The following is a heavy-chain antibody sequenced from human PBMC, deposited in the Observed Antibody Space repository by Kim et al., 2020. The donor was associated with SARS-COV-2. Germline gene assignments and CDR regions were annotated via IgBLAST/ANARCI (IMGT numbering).Heavy chain of an antibody. V-gene: IGHV3-43*01. CDR3: AKLGVAATDYYFGMDV. J-gene: IGHJ6*02. Sequence: SVKGRFTISRDNSKNSLYLQMNSLRTEDTALYYCAKLGVAATDYYFGMDVWGQGTTVTVSS. D-gene: IGHD2-15*01.